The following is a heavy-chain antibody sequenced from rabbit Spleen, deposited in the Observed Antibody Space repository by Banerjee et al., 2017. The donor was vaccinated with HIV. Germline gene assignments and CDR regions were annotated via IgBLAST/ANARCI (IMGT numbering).Heavy chain of an antibody. J-gene: IGHJ6*01. CDR3: ARDTGTSFSTYGMDL. CDR2: IDPIFGST. D-gene: IGHD8-1*01. Sequence: QSLEESGGDLVKPGASLTLTRTASGFTLSSYGVSWVRQAPGKGLEWIGYIDPIFGSTAYANWVNGRFTISSHNAQNTLYLQLNSLTAADTATYFCARDTGTSFSTYGMDLWGPGTLVTVS. V-gene: IGHV1S7*01. CDR1: GFTLSSYG.